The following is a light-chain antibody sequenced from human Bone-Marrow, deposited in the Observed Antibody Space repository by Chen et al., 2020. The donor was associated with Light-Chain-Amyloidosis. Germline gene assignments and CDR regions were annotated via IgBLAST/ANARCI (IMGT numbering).Light chain of an antibody. CDR2: DAS. V-gene: IGKV3-11*01. J-gene: IGKJ4*01. CDR3: QHRGGWPPLS. CDR1: QTISTH. Sequence: EVVLTQSPATLSLSPGERATLSCRASQTISTHLVWYQQKPGQVPRLLIYDASTRATGIPVRFSGSGSGTDFTLSISSLEAEDFAVYYCQHRGGWPPLSFGGGTKIEIK.